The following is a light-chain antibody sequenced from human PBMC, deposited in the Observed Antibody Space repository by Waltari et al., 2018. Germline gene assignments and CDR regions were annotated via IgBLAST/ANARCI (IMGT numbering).Light chain of an antibody. Sequence: QSVLTQPPSASGTPGQRVTISCSGSSSNIGSTTVNCYQQLPGTAPKLLIYSNSRRPSGVPDRFSGSKSGTSASLAISGLQSEDEADYYCALWDDSLTGWVFGGGTKLTVL. CDR2: SNS. CDR3: ALWDDSLTGWV. CDR1: SSNIGSTT. J-gene: IGLJ3*02. V-gene: IGLV1-44*01.